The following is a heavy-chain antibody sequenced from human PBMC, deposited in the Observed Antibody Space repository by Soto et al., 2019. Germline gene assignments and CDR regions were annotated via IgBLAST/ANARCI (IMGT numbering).Heavy chain of an antibody. V-gene: IGHV4-59*08. Sequence: WTWIRQPPGKGLEWIGYNYFSGSTNYNPSLKSRVFMSVATSKNHFSLRLSSVTAADTALYYCARSLLGAGTGAFDIWGQGTMVTVSS. J-gene: IGHJ3*02. D-gene: IGHD3-16*01. CDR3: ARSLLGAGTGAFDI. CDR2: NYFSGST.